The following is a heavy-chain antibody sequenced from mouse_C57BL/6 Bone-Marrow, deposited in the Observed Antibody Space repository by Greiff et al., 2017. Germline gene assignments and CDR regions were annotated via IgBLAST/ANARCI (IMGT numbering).Heavy chain of an antibody. CDR2: IDPENGDT. D-gene: IGHD2-9*01. Sequence: VQLQHSGAELVRPGASVKLSCTASGFNIKDDYMHWVKQRPEQGLEWIGWIDPENGDTEYASKFQGKATITADTSSNTAYLQLSSLTSEDTAVYYCTTPSYYGYAWFAYWGQGTLVTVSA. CDR1: GFNIKDDY. V-gene: IGHV14-4*01. J-gene: IGHJ3*01. CDR3: TTPSYYGYAWFAY.